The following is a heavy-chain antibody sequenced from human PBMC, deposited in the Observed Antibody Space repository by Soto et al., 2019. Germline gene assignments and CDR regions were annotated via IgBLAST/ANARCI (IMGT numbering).Heavy chain of an antibody. CDR2: THPGDSDT. J-gene: IGHJ6*02. CDR1: GYSFSSYW. V-gene: IGHV5-51*01. CDR3: ARHLEGYGMDV. Sequence: LGESLKISCKGSGYSFSSYWIGWVRQMPGKGLEWMGITHPGDSDTRYSPSFQGQVTISADRSIGSAYLQWSSLKASDTAMYYCARHLEGYGMDVWGQGTTVTVSS.